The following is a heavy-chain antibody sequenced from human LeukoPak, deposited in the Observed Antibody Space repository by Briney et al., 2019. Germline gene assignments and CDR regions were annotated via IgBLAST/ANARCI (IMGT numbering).Heavy chain of an antibody. CDR2: ISYDGSNK. CDR1: GFTFSSYA. D-gene: IGHD1-26*01. J-gene: IGHJ4*02. CDR3: AREILLRGFDY. V-gene: IGHV3-30-3*01. Sequence: GGSLRLSCAASGFTFSSYAIHWVRQAPGKGLEWVAVISYDGSNKYYADSVKGRFTISRDNSKNTLYLQMNSLRAEDTAVYYCAREILLRGFDYWGQGTLVTVSS.